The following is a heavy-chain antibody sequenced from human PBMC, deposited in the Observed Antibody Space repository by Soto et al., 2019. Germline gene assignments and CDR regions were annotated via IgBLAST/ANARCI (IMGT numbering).Heavy chain of an antibody. CDR1: GGSISSGGYS. J-gene: IGHJ5*02. Sequence: NPSETLSLTCAVSGGSISSGGYSWSWIRQPPGKGLEWIGYIYHSGSTYYNPSLKSRVTISVDRSKNQFSLKLSSVTAADTAVYYCTGYLGPGWFDPWGQGTLVTVSS. V-gene: IGHV4-30-2*01. D-gene: IGHD2-15*01. CDR2: IYHSGST. CDR3: TGYLGPGWFDP.